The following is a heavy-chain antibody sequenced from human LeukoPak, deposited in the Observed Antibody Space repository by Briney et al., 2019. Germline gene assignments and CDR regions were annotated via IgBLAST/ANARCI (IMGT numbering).Heavy chain of an antibody. CDR1: GGSISSYY. Sequence: SETLSLTCTVSGGSISSYYWSWIRQPPGKGLEWIGYIYYSGSTNYNPSLKRRVTISVDTSKNQFSLKLSSVTAADTAVYYCARASGYSGYFDYWGQGTLVTVSS. CDR3: ARASGYSGYFDY. D-gene: IGHD5-12*01. CDR2: IYYSGST. J-gene: IGHJ4*02. V-gene: IGHV4-59*01.